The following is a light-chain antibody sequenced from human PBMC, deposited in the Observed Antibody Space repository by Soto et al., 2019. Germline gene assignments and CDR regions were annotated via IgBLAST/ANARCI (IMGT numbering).Light chain of an antibody. CDR2: EVS. CDR3: GTWDSSLSVVI. J-gene: IGLJ2*01. CDR1: SSDVGYYNY. Sequence: QSALTQPASVSGSPGQSITISCTGTSSDVGYYNYVSWYQQHPGKAPKLMIYEVSNRPSGVSNRFSGSKSGNTASLTISGLQTGDEADYFCGTWDSSLSVVIFGGGTKLTVL. V-gene: IGLV2-14*01.